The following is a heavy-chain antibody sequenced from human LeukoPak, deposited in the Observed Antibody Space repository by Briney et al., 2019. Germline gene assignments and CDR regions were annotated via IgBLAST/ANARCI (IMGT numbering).Heavy chain of an antibody. D-gene: IGHD2-21*01. CDR2: ISSSSNAI. CDR3: ARELFGGEIDP. Sequence: SGGSLRLSCAASGFIFSSYSMNWVRQAPGKGLEWVSYISSSSNAIYYADSVKGRFTISRDNSKNTLYLQMNSLRPEDTAVYYCARELFGGEIDPWGQGTLVTVSS. CDR1: GFIFSSYS. J-gene: IGHJ5*02. V-gene: IGHV3-48*01.